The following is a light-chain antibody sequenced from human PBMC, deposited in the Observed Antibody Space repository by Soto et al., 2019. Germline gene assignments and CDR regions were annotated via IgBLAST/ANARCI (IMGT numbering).Light chain of an antibody. CDR3: SSYVGTNSYV. V-gene: IGLV2-8*01. CDR2: EVY. CDR1: SSDVGGYNY. J-gene: IGLJ1*01. Sequence: QSVLTQPPSASGSPGQSVTISCTGTSSDVGGYNYVSWYQQHPGKAPKLIIYEVYKRPSGVPDRFSGSKSGNTAALTVSGLQAEDEADYYCSSYVGTNSYVFGTGTKVTLL.